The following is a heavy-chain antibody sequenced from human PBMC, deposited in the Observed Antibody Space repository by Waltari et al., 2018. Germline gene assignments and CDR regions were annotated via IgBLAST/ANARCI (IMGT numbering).Heavy chain of an antibody. D-gene: IGHD6-13*01. CDR3: ALSPQQLLAFDF. CDR1: GDTFNSYA. J-gene: IGHJ3*01. Sequence: QVQVMQSGAEMKQPGSSVKASCPVSGDTFNSYAVSWVRQAPGQGLEWMGRIVPVLQMTNYAQRFRGRITLTASTSATTAFMDLSGLRSEDTAVYYCALSPQQLLAFDFWGQGTMVTVSS. CDR2: IVPVLQMT. V-gene: IGHV1-69*04.